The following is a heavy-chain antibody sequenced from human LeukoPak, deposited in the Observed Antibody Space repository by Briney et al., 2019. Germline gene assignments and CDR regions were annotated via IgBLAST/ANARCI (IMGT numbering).Heavy chain of an antibody. CDR1: GYTFTSYY. CDR2: INPSGGST. Sequence: ASVKVSCKASGYTFTSYYMHWVRQAPGQGLEWMGIINPSGGSTSYTQKFQGRVTMTRDMSTSTVYMELSSLKSEDTAVYYCARPLNVYDTTPSFWGQGTLVTVSS. J-gene: IGHJ4*02. V-gene: IGHV1-46*01. D-gene: IGHD3-22*01. CDR3: ARPLNVYDTTPSF.